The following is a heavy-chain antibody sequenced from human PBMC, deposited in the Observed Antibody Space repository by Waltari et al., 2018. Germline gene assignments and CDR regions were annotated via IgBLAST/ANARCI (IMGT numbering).Heavy chain of an antibody. V-gene: IGHV4-31*03. Sequence: QVQLQESGPGLVKPSQTLSLTCTVSGGSISSGGYYWRWIRQPPGKGLEWIGYIYYSGSTYYNPSLKSRVTISVDTSKNQFSLKLSSVTAADTAVYYCARSAGYSYGWGAFDIWGQGTMVTVSS. CDR1: GGSISSGGYY. J-gene: IGHJ3*02. D-gene: IGHD5-18*01. CDR3: ARSAGYSYGWGAFDI. CDR2: IYYSGST.